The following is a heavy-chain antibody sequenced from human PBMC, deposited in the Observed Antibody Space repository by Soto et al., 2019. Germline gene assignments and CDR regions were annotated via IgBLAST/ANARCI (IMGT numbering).Heavy chain of an antibody. CDR3: HLSGYDSHDAFDI. Sequence: SCAASGFTFSSYGMHWVRQAPGKGLEWVAVISYDGSNKYYADSVKGRFTISRDNSKNTLYLQMNSLRAEDTAVYYCHLSGYDSHDAFDIWGQGTMVTVSS. D-gene: IGHD5-12*01. J-gene: IGHJ3*02. CDR2: ISYDGSNK. V-gene: IGHV3-30*03. CDR1: GFTFSSYG.